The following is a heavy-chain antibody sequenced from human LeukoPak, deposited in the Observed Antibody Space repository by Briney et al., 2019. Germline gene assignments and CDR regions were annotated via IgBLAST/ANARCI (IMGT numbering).Heavy chain of an antibody. Sequence: ASVKVSCKASGYCFTTYYIHWVRQAPGQGLQWMGCINPKSGNTDFAQKFQGRVAMTSDTSTSTAYLEMRTLTSDDTAVYFCARAGYDYGDSFDYWGQGALVPVSS. CDR3: ARAGYDYGDSFDY. CDR1: GYCFTTYY. V-gene: IGHV1-2*02. J-gene: IGHJ4*02. CDR2: INPKSGNT. D-gene: IGHD4-17*01.